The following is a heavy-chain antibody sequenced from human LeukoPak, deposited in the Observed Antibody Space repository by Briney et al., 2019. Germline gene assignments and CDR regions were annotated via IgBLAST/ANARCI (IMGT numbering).Heavy chain of an antibody. D-gene: IGHD3-22*01. CDR3: AKDYYDSSGYLWVNYYYGMDV. Sequence: GGSLRLSCAASGFTFSSYGMHWVRQAPGKGLEWVAVISYDGSNKYYADSVKGRFTISRDNSKNTLYLQMNSLRAEDTAVYYCAKDYYDSSGYLWVNYYYGMDVWGQGTTGTVSS. V-gene: IGHV3-30*18. CDR1: GFTFSSYG. J-gene: IGHJ6*02. CDR2: ISYDGSNK.